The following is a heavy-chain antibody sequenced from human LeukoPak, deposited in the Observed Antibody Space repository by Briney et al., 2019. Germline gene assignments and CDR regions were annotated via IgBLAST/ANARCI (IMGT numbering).Heavy chain of an antibody. V-gene: IGHV3-11*01. CDR2: ISSSGSTI. CDR3: AKVYCGGDCYPSYYYYYGMDV. J-gene: IGHJ6*02. CDR1: GFTFSDYY. Sequence: PGGSLRLSCAASGFTFSDYYMSWIRQAPGKGLEWVSYISSSGSTIYYADSVKGRFTISRDNSKNTLCLQMNSLRAEDTAVYYCAKVYCGGDCYPSYYYYYGMDVWGQGTTVTVSS. D-gene: IGHD2-21*02.